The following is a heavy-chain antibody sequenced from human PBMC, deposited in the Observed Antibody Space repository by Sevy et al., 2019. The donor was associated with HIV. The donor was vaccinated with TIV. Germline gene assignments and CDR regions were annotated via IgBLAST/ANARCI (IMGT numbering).Heavy chain of an antibody. D-gene: IGHD3-3*01. V-gene: IGHV4-4*07. Sequence: SETLSLTCTVSGGSISSYCWSWIRQPAGKGLEWIGRIYASGSTNYNPSLKSRVTMSVDTSKNQFSLKLSSVTAADTAVYYCARENDFWSGYYTGMNAFDIWGQGTMVTVSS. CDR3: ARENDFWSGYYTGMNAFDI. J-gene: IGHJ3*02. CDR1: GGSISSYC. CDR2: IYASGST.